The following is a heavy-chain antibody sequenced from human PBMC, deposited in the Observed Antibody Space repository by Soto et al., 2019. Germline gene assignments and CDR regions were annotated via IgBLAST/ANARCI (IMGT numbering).Heavy chain of an antibody. CDR2: INHSGST. J-gene: IGHJ6*02. CDR1: GGSFSGYY. CDR3: ARGHCSSTSCYMRYYYYGIDV. Sequence: PSETLSLTCAVYGGSFSGYYWSWIRQPPGKGLEWIGEINHSGSTNYNPSLKSRVTISVDTSKNQFSLKLSSVTAADTAVYYCARGHCSSTSCYMRYYYYGIDVWGQGTTVTVYS. D-gene: IGHD2-2*02. V-gene: IGHV4-34*01.